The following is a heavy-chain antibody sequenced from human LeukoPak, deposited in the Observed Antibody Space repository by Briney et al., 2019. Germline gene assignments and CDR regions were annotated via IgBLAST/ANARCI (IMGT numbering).Heavy chain of an antibody. J-gene: IGHJ4*02. CDR3: ARESYMVRGVIITPPFYY. CDR1: GFTFSSYA. CDR2: ISYDGSNK. Sequence: GGSLRLSCAASGFTFSSYAMHWVRQAPGKGLEWVAVISYDGSNKYYADSVKGRFTISRDNSKNTLYLQMNSLRAEDTAVYYCARESYMVRGVIITPPFYYWGQGTPVTVSS. D-gene: IGHD3-10*01. V-gene: IGHV3-30-3*01.